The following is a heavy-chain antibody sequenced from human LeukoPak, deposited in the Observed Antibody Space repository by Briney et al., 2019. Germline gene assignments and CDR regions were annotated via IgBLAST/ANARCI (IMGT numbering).Heavy chain of an antibody. Sequence: GSLRLSCTVSGFTVSSNSMSWVRQAPGKGLEWVSFIYSDNTHYSDSVKGRFTISRDNAKTSLYLQMNSLRAEDMALYYCAKGPDYDILTPIDYWGQGTLVTVSS. V-gene: IGHV3-53*05. CDR3: AKGPDYDILTPIDY. D-gene: IGHD3-9*01. CDR1: GFTVSSNS. CDR2: IYSDNT. J-gene: IGHJ4*02.